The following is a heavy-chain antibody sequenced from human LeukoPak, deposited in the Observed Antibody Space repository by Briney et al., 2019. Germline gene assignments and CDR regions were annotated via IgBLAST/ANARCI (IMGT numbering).Heavy chain of an antibody. J-gene: IGHJ4*02. Sequence: GGSLRLSCAASGFTFSSYAMSWVRQAPGKGLEWVSAISGSGGSTYYADSVKGRFTISRDNSKNTLYLQMNSLRAEDTAVYYYAKDTLRLGIAAAFDYWGQGTLVTVSS. V-gene: IGHV3-23*01. CDR1: GFTFSSYA. D-gene: IGHD6-13*01. CDR2: ISGSGGST. CDR3: AKDTLRLGIAAAFDY.